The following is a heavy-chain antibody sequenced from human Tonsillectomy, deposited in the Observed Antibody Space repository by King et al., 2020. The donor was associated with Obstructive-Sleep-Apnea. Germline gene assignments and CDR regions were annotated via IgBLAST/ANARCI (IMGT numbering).Heavy chain of an antibody. CDR2: ISYDGSNK. J-gene: IGHJ4*02. CDR3: AREAVAGFDY. CDR1: GFTFSSYA. D-gene: IGHD6-19*01. Sequence: VQLVESGGGVVQPGRSLRLSCAASGFTFSSYAMHWVRQAPGKGLEGVAVISYDGSNKYYADSVKGRFTISRDNSKNTLYLQMNSLRAEDTAVYYCAREAVAGFDYWGQGTLVTVSS. V-gene: IGHV3-30-3*01.